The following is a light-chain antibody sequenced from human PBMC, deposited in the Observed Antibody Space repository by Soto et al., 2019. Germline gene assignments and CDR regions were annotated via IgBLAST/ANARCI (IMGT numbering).Light chain of an antibody. J-gene: IGLJ1*01. CDR3: SSYGGNNNYV. Sequence: QSVLTQPPSASGSPGQSVTISCTGTSSDVGGYNYVSWYQQHPGKAPKIMIYEVTKRPSGVPDRFSGSKSGNTASLTVSGLQAEDEADYYCSSYGGNNNYVFGTGTKLTVL. CDR1: SSDVGGYNY. CDR2: EVT. V-gene: IGLV2-8*01.